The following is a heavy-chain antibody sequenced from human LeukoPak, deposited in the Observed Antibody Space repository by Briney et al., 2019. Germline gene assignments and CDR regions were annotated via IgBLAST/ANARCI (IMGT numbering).Heavy chain of an antibody. J-gene: IGHJ4*02. CDR3: AKAPIAAAGYYFDY. Sequence: SGGSLRLSCAASGFTFSSYAMTWVRQAPGKGLEWVSAISGSGGSTYYTDSVKGRFTISRDNSKDTLYLQMNSLRTEDTAIYYCAKAPIAAAGYYFDYWGQGTLVTVSS. V-gene: IGHV3-23*01. D-gene: IGHD6-13*01. CDR2: ISGSGGST. CDR1: GFTFSSYA.